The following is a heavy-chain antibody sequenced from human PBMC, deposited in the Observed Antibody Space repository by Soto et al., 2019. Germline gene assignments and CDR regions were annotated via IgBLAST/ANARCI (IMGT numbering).Heavy chain of an antibody. V-gene: IGHV1-69*13. Sequence: SVKVSCKASGYTFTSYYMHWVRQAPGQGLEWMGVIIPVFGPPTYAQRFQGRVTISADESTSTAHLELSNLRSEDTAIYYCVRGGHNSGWYRTFDFWGQGTLVTVSS. J-gene: IGHJ4*02. CDR1: GYTFTSYY. CDR3: VRGGHNSGWYRTFDF. D-gene: IGHD6-13*01. CDR2: IIPVFGPP.